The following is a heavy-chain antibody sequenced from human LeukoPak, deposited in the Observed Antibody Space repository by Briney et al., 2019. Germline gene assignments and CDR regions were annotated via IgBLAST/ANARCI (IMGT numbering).Heavy chain of an antibody. CDR3: ARGGIYGDYYYDAFDI. J-gene: IGHJ3*02. D-gene: IGHD4-17*01. V-gene: IGHV4-34*01. CDR1: GGSFSGYY. CDR2: INHSGST. Sequence: SETLSLTCAVYGGSFSGYYWSWIRQPPGKGLEWIGEINHSGSTNYNPSLKSRVTISVDTSKNQFSLKLSSVTAADTAVYYCARGGIYGDYYYDAFDIWGQGTMVTVSS.